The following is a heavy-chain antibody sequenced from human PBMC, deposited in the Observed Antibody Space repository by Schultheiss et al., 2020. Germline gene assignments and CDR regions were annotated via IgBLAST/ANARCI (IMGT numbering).Heavy chain of an antibody. CDR3: ARHDSSGYYYVHAFDI. D-gene: IGHD3-22*01. CDR1: GGSISSGSYY. J-gene: IGHJ3*02. V-gene: IGHV4-61*02. Sequence: SQTLSLTCTVSGGSISSGSYYWSWIRQPAGKGLEWIGSIYTSGSTNYNPSLKSRVTISVDTSKNQFSLKLSSVTAADTAVYYCARHDSSGYYYVHAFDIWGQGTMVTVSS. CDR2: IYTSGST.